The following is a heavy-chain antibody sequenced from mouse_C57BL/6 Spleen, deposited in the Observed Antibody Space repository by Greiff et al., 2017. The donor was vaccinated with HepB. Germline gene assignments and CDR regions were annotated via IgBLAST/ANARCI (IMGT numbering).Heavy chain of an antibody. CDR3: AREGGLLRYYFDY. D-gene: IGHD1-1*01. Sequence: QVQLQQSGPELVKPGASVKISCKASGYSFTSYYIHWVKQRPGQGLEWIGWIYPGSGNTKYNEKFKGKATLTADTSPSTAYMQLSSLTSEDSAVYYCAREGGLLRYYFDYWGQGTTLTVSS. CDR1: GYSFTSYY. CDR2: IYPGSGNT. J-gene: IGHJ2*01. V-gene: IGHV1-66*01.